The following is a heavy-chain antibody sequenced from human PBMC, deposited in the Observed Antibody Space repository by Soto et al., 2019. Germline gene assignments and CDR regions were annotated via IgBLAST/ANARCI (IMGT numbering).Heavy chain of an antibody. Sequence: GGSLRLSCAASGFTVSSNYMSWVRQAPGKGLEWVSVIYSGVSTYYADSVKGRFTISRDNSKNTLYLQMNSLRAEDTVVYYCARGYDESSGPEVCDYWGQGTLVTVSS. V-gene: IGHV3-53*01. D-gene: IGHD3-22*01. CDR3: ARGYDESSGPEVCDY. CDR2: IYSGVST. J-gene: IGHJ4*02. CDR1: GFTVSSNY.